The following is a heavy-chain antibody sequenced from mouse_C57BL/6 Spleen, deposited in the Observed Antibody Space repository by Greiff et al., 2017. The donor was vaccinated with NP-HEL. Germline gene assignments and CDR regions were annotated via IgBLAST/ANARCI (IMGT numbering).Heavy chain of an antibody. J-gene: IGHJ4*01. V-gene: IGHV3-6*01. D-gene: IGHD1-1*01. CDR2: ISYDGSN. CDR3: ARDLLLRDYAMDY. Sequence: VQLKESGPGLVKPSQSLSLTCSVTGYSITSGYYWNWIRQFPGNKLEWMGYISYDGSNNYNPSLKNRISITRDTSKNQFFLKLNSVTTEDTATYYCARDLLLRDYAMDYWGQGTSVTVSS. CDR1: GYSITSGYY.